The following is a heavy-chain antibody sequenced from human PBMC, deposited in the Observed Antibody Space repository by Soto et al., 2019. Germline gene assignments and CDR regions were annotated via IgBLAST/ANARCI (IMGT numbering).Heavy chain of an antibody. CDR3: ARDQQDSGYYYY. J-gene: IGHJ4*02. D-gene: IGHD3-22*01. Sequence: VKVCCKASGDTFTSYAMYWVRQAPGQRLEWMGWINAGNGNTKYSQKFQGRVTITRDTSASTAYMELSSLRSEDTAVYYRARDQQDSGYYYYWGQGTLVTVSS. V-gene: IGHV1-3*01. CDR2: INAGNGNT. CDR1: GDTFTSYA.